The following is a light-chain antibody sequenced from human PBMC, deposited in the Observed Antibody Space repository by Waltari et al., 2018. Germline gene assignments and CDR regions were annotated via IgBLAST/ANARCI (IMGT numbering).Light chain of an antibody. CDR1: SGSIGSNY. V-gene: IGLV6-57*04. Sequence: NFMLTQPHSVSESPGKTVTISCTRSSGSIGSNYVKSYQQRPGSAPTTVIYEDDQRPSGVPDRLSGSIDRSSNSASLTISGLKTEDEADYYCQSYDGNNWVFGGGTKLTVL. CDR3: QSYDGNNWV. CDR2: EDD. J-gene: IGLJ3*02.